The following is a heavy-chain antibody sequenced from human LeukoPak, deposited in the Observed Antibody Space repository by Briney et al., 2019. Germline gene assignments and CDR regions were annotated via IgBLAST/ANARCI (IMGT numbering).Heavy chain of an antibody. Sequence: MPGGSLRLSCAASGFTFSSYSMNWVRQAPGKGLEWVSSISSSSSYIYYADSVKGRFTISRDNAKNSLYLQVNSLRAEDTAVYYCARDGFSSSWHSILWGQGTLVTVSS. J-gene: IGHJ4*02. CDR1: GFTFSSYS. D-gene: IGHD6-13*01. CDR2: ISSSSSYI. CDR3: ARDGFSSSWHSIL. V-gene: IGHV3-21*01.